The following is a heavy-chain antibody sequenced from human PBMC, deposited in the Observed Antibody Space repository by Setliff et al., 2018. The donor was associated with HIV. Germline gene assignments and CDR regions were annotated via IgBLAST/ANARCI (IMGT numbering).Heavy chain of an antibody. CDR1: GYSISSGYY. V-gene: IGHV4-38-2*01. J-gene: IGHJ4*02. Sequence: CAVSGYSISSGYYWGWIRQPPGKGLEWVGSIYHSGTTYYNPSLKSRVTISVDTSKNQFSLKLSSVTAADTAVYYCARHDGGGYYSLDYWGQGTLVTVSS. CDR2: IYHSGTT. D-gene: IGHD3-22*01. CDR3: ARHDGGGYYSLDY.